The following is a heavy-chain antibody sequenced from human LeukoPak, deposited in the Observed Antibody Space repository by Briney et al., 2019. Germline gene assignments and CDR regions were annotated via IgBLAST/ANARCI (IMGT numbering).Heavy chain of an antibody. V-gene: IGHV4-39*07. CDR2: IYYSGST. J-gene: IGHJ4*02. D-gene: IGHD3-10*01. CDR3: ARVPRGRGFGESYKYYFDY. Sequence: SETLSLTCTVPGGSISSSSYYWGWIRQPPGKGLEWIGSIYYSGSTYYNPSLKSRVTISVDTSKNQFSLKLSSVTAADTAVYYCARVPRGRGFGESYKYYFDYWGQGTLVTVSS. CDR1: GGSISSSSYY.